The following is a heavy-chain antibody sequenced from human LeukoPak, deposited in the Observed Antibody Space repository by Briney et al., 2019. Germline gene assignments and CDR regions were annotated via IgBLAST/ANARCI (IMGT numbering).Heavy chain of an antibody. J-gene: IGHJ6*03. CDR2: IKQDGSEK. V-gene: IGHV3-7*01. D-gene: IGHD6-19*01. CDR3: ARVSSSGWDYYYYYYMDV. Sequence: PGGSLRLSCAGSGFSFSSYSMNWVRQAPGKGLEWVANIKQDGSEKYYVDSVKGRFTISRDNAKNSLYLQMNSLRADDTAVYYCARVSSSGWDYYYYYYMDVWGKGTTVTVSS. CDR1: GFSFSSYS.